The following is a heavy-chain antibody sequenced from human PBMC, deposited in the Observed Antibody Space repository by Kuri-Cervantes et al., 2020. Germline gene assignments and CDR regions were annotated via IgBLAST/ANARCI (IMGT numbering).Heavy chain of an antibody. CDR1: GGSISSYF. CDR2: FFHPGNT. Sequence: SETLSLTCTVSGGSISSYFWTWIRQPPGKGLEWIGSFFHPGNTYYKAALKSRVTISVDTSKNQFSLKVRSVTAADTAVYYCARQTGEGGRRYYSYIDVWGKGTTVTVSS. V-gene: IGHV4-59*08. CDR3: ARQTGEGGRRYYSYIDV. D-gene: IGHD7-27*01. J-gene: IGHJ6*03.